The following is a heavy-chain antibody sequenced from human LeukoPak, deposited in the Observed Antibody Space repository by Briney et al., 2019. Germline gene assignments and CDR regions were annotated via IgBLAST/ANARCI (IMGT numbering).Heavy chain of an antibody. CDR3: ARAEHPDSGYFY. V-gene: IGHV3-53*01. J-gene: IGHJ4*02. D-gene: IGHD3-22*01. Sequence: GGSLGLSCAASGFTFSSYSMNWVRQAPGKGLEWVSVIYSGGSTYYADSVKGRFTISRDNSKNTLYLQMNSLRAEDTAVYYCARAEHPDSGYFYWGQGTLVTVSS. CDR1: GFTFSSYS. CDR2: IYSGGST.